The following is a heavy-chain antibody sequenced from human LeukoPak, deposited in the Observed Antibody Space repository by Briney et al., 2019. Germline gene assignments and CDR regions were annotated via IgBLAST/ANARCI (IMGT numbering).Heavy chain of an antibody. V-gene: IGHV4-61*02. J-gene: IGHJ6*03. CDR1: GGSISSGSYY. CDR3: ARGPGLYCYYYMDV. Sequence: SGTLSLTCTVSGGSISSGSYYWSWIRQPAGKGLEWIGRIYTSGSTNYNPSLKSRVTISVDTSKNQFSLKLSSVTAADTAVYYCARGPGLYCYYYMDVWGKGTTVTVSS. CDR2: IYTSGST.